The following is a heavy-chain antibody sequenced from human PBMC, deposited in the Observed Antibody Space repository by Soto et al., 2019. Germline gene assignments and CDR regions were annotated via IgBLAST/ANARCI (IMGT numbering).Heavy chain of an antibody. V-gene: IGHV4-59*12. CDR3: ARVYDFWSGYYTHTYFDY. D-gene: IGHD3-3*01. CDR1: GGSISSYY. CDR2: IYYSGST. Sequence: SETLSLTCTVSGGSISSYYWSWIRQPPGRGLEWIGYIYYSGSTNYNPSLKSRVTISVDTSKNQFSLKLSSVTAADTAVYYCARVYDFWSGYYTHTYFDYWGQGTLVTVSS. J-gene: IGHJ4*02.